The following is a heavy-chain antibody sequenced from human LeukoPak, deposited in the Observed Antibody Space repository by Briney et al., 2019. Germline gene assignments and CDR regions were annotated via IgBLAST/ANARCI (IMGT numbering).Heavy chain of an antibody. Sequence: GGSLRLSCAASGFTFRSSNLNWVRQAPGKGLEWVSSISSSSSYFFYADSVKGRFTISRDNSKNTLYLQMNSLRAEDTAVYYCAKDHLSKNYYDSSGYLTPSRAFDIWGQGTMVTVSS. CDR3: AKDHLSKNYYDSSGYLTPSRAFDI. CDR2: ISSSSSYF. CDR1: GFTFRSSN. J-gene: IGHJ3*02. D-gene: IGHD3-22*01. V-gene: IGHV3-21*04.